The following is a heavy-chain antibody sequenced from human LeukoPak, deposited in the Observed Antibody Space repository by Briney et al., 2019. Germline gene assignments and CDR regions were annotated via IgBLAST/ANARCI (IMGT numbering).Heavy chain of an antibody. CDR3: ATALRLYSSGWYYFDY. V-gene: IGHV1-24*01. J-gene: IGHJ4*02. D-gene: IGHD6-19*01. Sequence: ASVKVSCKVSGYTFTELSMHWVRQAPGKGLEWMGGFDPEDGETIYAQKFQGRVTMTEDTSTDTAYMELSSLRSEDTAVYYCATALRLYSSGWYYFDYWGQGTLVTVSS. CDR2: FDPEDGET. CDR1: GYTFTELS.